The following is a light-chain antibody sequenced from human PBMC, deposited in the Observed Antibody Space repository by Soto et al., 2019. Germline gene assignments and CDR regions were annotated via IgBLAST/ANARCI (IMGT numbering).Light chain of an antibody. V-gene: IGLV1-40*01. Sequence: QSVLTQPPSVSGPPGQRVTISCTGSSSNIGAGYDVHWYQQLPGTAPKLLIYGNSNRPSRVPDRFSGSKSGTSASLAITGLQAEDEADYYCQSYDSSLSAPVFGGGTKLTVL. CDR2: GNS. CDR3: QSYDSSLSAPV. CDR1: SSNIGAGYD. J-gene: IGLJ2*01.